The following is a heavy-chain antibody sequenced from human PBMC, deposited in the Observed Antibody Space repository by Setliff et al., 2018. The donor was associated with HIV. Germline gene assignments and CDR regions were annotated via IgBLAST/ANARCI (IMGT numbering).Heavy chain of an antibody. CDR1: GGTFSSYA. CDR2: FDPEDGET. Sequence: ASVKVSCKASGGTFSSYAISWVRQAPGKGLEWMGGFDPEDGETIYAQKFQGRVTMTEDTSTDTAYMELSSLRSEDTAVYYCATRLEQWLIQFDYWGQGTLVTVSS. CDR3: ATRLEQWLIQFDY. J-gene: IGHJ4*02. V-gene: IGHV1-24*01. D-gene: IGHD6-19*01.